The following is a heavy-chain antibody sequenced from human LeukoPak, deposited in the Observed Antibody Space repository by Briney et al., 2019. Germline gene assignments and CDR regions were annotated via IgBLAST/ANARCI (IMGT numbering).Heavy chain of an antibody. CDR1: GGSISSGGYY. V-gene: IGHV4-31*03. CDR3: ARESRYCDSSGYGGDDAFDI. D-gene: IGHD3-22*01. Sequence: PSRTLSLTCTVSGGSISSGGYYWSWIRQHPGKGLEWIGYIYYSGSTYYNPSLKSRVTISVDTSKNQFSLKLSSVTAADTAVYYCARESRYCDSSGYGGDDAFDIWGQGTMVTVSS. CDR2: IYYSGST. J-gene: IGHJ3*02.